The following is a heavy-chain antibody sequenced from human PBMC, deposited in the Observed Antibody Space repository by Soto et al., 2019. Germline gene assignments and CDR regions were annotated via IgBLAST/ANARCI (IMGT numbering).Heavy chain of an antibody. Sequence: QVQLQESGPGLVKPSETLSLTCTVSGGSISSYYWSWIRQPPGKGLEWIGYIYYSGSTNYNPSLKSRVTISVDTSKNQFSLKLSSVTAADTAVYYCARAPGYSSSWYTFDYWGQGTLVTVSS. D-gene: IGHD6-13*01. J-gene: IGHJ4*02. CDR1: GGSISSYY. CDR3: ARAPGYSSSWYTFDY. CDR2: IYYSGST. V-gene: IGHV4-59*08.